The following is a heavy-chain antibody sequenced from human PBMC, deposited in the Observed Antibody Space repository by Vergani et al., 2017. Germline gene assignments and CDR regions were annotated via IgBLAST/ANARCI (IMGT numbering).Heavy chain of an antibody. Sequence: EVQLVESGGGSVQPGGSLRLSCAASGFTVSSNYMSWVRQAPGKGLEWVSVIYSGGSTYYADSVKGRFTISRDNSKNTLYLQMNSLRAEDTAVYYCAKDGGYCSSTSCYSPYYYYYGMDVWGQGTTVTVSS. D-gene: IGHD2-2*01. V-gene: IGHV3-66*01. J-gene: IGHJ6*02. CDR2: IYSGGST. CDR1: GFTVSSNY. CDR3: AKDGGYCSSTSCYSPYYYYYGMDV.